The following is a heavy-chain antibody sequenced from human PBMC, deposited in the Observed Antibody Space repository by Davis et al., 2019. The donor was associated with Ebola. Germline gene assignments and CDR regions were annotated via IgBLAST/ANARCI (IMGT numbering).Heavy chain of an antibody. D-gene: IGHD6-13*01. CDR2: ISGSGGST. J-gene: IGHJ4*02. V-gene: IGHV3-23*01. CDR3: ARPLGIAAADY. Sequence: GESLKISCAASGFTFSSYAMSWVRQAPGKGLEWVSAISGSGGSTYYADSVKGRFTISRDNAKNSLYLQMNSLRAEDTAVYYCARPLGIAAADYWGQGTLVTVSS. CDR1: GFTFSSYA.